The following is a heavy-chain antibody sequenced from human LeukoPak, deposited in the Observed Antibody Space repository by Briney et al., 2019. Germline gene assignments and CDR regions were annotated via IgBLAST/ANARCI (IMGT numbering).Heavy chain of an antibody. Sequence: GGSLRLSCAASGFTFSSYAMSWVRQAPGKGLEWVSAISGSGGSTYYADSVKGRFTISRDNSKNTLYLQMNSLRAEDTAVYYRAKSTLPMVRGARGTSFDYWGQGTLVTVSS. V-gene: IGHV3-23*01. D-gene: IGHD3-10*01. J-gene: IGHJ4*02. CDR3: AKSTLPMVRGARGTSFDY. CDR1: GFTFSSYA. CDR2: ISGSGGST.